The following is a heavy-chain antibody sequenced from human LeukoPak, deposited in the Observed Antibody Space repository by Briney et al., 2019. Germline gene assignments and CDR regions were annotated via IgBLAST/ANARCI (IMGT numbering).Heavy chain of an antibody. D-gene: IGHD1-26*01. J-gene: IGHJ4*02. CDR3: ARGRVGATFGHFDY. Sequence: SETLSLTCTVSGGSVTRGNYYWSWVRQPPGKGLEWIGYTYYSGSTNYNPSLKSRVTISVDTSKNQFSLKLRSVTAADTAVYYCARGRVGATFGHFDYWGQGTLVTVSS. CDR1: GGSVTRGNYY. V-gene: IGHV4-61*01. CDR2: TYYSGST.